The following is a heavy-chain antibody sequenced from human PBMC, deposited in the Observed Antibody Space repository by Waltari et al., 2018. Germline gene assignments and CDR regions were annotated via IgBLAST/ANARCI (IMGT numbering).Heavy chain of an antibody. J-gene: IGHJ3*02. D-gene: IGHD3-9*01. CDR3: ARTPRYYDILAGYYNDAFDI. V-gene: IGHV1-8*01. CDR1: GYTFTSYD. Sequence: QVQMVQSGAEVKKPGASVKVYCKASGYTFTSYDIHWVRQPNGQGLEWMGWMNPNSGKTGYAQKFQGRVTMTRNTSISTAYMELSSLRSEDTAVYYCARTPRYYDILAGYYNDAFDIWGQVTMVTVSS. CDR2: MNPNSGKT.